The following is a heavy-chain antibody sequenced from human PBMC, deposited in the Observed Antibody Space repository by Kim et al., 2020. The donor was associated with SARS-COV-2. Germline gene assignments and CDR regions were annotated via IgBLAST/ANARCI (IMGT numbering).Heavy chain of an antibody. Sequence: GRFTISRDNSKDTLYLQMNSLRDEYTAVYYCAKMVSRDGNNYGCSCTMDVWGQGTTVTVSS. D-gene: IGHD2-15*01. J-gene: IGHJ6*02. V-gene: IGHV3-23*01. CDR3: AKMVSRDGNNYGCSCTMDV.